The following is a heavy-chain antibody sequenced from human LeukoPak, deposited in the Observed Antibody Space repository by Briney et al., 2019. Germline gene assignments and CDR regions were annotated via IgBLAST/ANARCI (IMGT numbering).Heavy chain of an antibody. V-gene: IGHV3-9*01. Sequence: GGSLRLSCEASGFKFDEYVMHWVRQAPGKGLEWVSGINWNSGSIDYADSVKGRFTISRGNAKNFLYVQMNNLRAEDTALYYCAKGTQRGNSGWGYFIDYWGQGTLVTVSS. CDR1: GFKFDEYV. CDR3: AKGTQRGNSGWGYFIDY. J-gene: IGHJ4*02. CDR2: INWNSGSI. D-gene: IGHD3-10*01.